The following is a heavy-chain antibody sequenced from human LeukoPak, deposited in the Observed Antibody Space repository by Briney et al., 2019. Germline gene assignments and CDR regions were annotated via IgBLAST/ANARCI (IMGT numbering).Heavy chain of an antibody. D-gene: IGHD3-22*01. V-gene: IGHV3-21*01. Sequence: GGSLRLSCAASGFTFSSYSMNWVRQAPGKGLEWVSSISSSRSYIYYADSVKGRFTISRDNAKNSLYLQMNSLRAEDTAVYYCAKGPAVSYYYDSSGYLDYFDYWGQGTLVTVSS. J-gene: IGHJ4*02. CDR2: ISSSRSYI. CDR3: AKGPAVSYYYDSSGYLDYFDY. CDR1: GFTFSSYS.